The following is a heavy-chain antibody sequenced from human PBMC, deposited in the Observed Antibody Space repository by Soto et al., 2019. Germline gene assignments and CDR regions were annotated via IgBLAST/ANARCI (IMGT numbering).Heavy chain of an antibody. D-gene: IGHD3-10*01. CDR3: VRDRYSSSGWFDP. CDR1: GDSVSSYSAA. Sequence: SQTLSLTCAISGDSVSSYSAAWNWIRQFPSGGLEWLGRTYYRSRFFSDYAESVKGRIIINPDTSKNQFSLQLKSVTPEDTAVYYCVRDRYSSSGWFDPWGQGTPVTVSS. CDR2: TYYRSRFFS. J-gene: IGHJ5*02. V-gene: IGHV6-1*01.